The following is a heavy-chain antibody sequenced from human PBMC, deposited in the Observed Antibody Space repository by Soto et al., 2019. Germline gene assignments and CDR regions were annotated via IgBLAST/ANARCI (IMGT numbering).Heavy chain of an antibody. Sequence: SETLSLTCTVSGGSVSSGSYYWSWIRQPPGKGLEWIGYIYYSGSTNYNPSLKSRVTISVDTSKNQFSLKLSSVTAADTAVYYCALGLVQYSGYDWWYFDLWGRGTLVTVSS. V-gene: IGHV4-61*01. D-gene: IGHD5-12*01. CDR1: GGSVSSGSYY. CDR3: ALGLVQYSGYDWWYFDL. CDR2: IYYSGST. J-gene: IGHJ2*01.